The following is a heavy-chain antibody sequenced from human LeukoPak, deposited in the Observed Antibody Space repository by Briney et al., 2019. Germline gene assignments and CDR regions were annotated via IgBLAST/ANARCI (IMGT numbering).Heavy chain of an antibody. CDR3: AKDMTSNN. V-gene: IGHV3-23*01. J-gene: IGHJ4*02. CDR1: GGSFSGYY. D-gene: IGHD3-16*01. Sequence: PSETLSLTCAVYGGSFSGYYWSWVRQAPGKGLEWVSAISGSGGNTYYADSVKGRFTISRDNSKNTLYLQMNSLRAEDTAVYYCAKDMTSNNWGQGTLVTVSS. CDR2: ISGSGGNT.